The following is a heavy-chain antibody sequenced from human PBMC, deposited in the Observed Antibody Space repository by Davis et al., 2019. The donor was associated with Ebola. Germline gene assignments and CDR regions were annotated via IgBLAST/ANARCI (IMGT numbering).Heavy chain of an antibody. CDR1: GFTFSSYW. J-gene: IGHJ6*02. Sequence: GESLKISCAASGFTFSSYWMSWVRQAPGKGLEWVANIKQDGSEKYYVDSVKGRFTISRDNAKNSLYLQMNSLRAEDTAVYYCARERLRFLEWFSYYYYYGMDVWGQGTTVTVSS. V-gene: IGHV3-7*01. D-gene: IGHD3-3*01. CDR3: ARERLRFLEWFSYYYYYGMDV. CDR2: IKQDGSEK.